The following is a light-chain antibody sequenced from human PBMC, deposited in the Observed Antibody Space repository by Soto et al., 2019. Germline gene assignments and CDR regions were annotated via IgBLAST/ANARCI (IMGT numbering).Light chain of an antibody. CDR2: DTS. Sequence: IVLTQSPASLSLSKGDRATLSCRASQGIGDTLAWYQHKPGQPPSLLIYDTSTRATGVPARFSGSRSGTVFTPPITSLPSEDFAVYYCHSNNNCPLTFGEATKV. CDR3: HSNNNCPLT. V-gene: IGKV3-15*01. CDR1: QGIGDT. J-gene: IGKJ4*01.